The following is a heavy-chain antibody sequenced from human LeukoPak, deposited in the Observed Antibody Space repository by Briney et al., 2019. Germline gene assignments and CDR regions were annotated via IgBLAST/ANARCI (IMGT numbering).Heavy chain of an antibody. V-gene: IGHV1-46*01. Sequence: ASVKVSCKASGYTFTSYYMHWVRQAPGQGLEWMGIINPSGGSTSYAQKFQGRVTMTRDTSTSTVYMELSSLRSGDTAVYYCARVGIFNNYYYGMDVWGQGTTVTVSS. CDR3: ARVGIFNNYYYGMDV. CDR2: INPSGGST. J-gene: IGHJ6*02. CDR1: GYTFTSYY. D-gene: IGHD3-3*01.